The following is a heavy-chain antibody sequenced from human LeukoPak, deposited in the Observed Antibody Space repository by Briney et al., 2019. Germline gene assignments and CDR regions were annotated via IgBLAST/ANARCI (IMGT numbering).Heavy chain of an antibody. CDR3: ARERAYYYDSSGYYFGWFDP. J-gene: IGHJ5*02. CDR2: IYTRGRT. Sequence: PSETLSLTGSVSGGAISSYYWSWIRQPAGKGLEGMGRIYTRGRTNYNPSLNTPVTMPVATSKNQFSLKLTSVTAADTAVYYCARERAYYYDSSGYYFGWFDPWGQGTLVTVSS. CDR1: GGAISSYY. V-gene: IGHV4-4*07. D-gene: IGHD3-22*01.